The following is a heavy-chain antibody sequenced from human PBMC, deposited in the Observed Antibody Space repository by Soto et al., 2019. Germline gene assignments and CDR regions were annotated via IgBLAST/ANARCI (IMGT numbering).Heavy chain of an antibody. D-gene: IGHD6-6*01. Sequence: PSETLSLTCTVSGGSITSSEYYCAWILHPPGKGLQFVGTIYYSGSSYSNPSLKSRLSMSVDTSKNQFSLTMKSVTAADTGVYYCASHPLSSSDADSRGQGVLVTASS. CDR3: ASHPLSSSDADS. J-gene: IGHJ4*02. CDR1: GGSITSSEYY. CDR2: IYYSGSS. V-gene: IGHV4-39*01.